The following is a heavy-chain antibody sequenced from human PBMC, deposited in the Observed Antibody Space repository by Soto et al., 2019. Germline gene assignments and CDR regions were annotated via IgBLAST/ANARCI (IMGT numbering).Heavy chain of an antibody. Sequence: ASVKLSCKASGYTFTCYYMHWVRQAPEQGLEWMGCINPNSGGTNYAQKFQGWVTMTRDTSISTAYMELSRLRSDDTAVYYFARGQTHRYYSYSGMDVWGKGTTVIVSS. V-gene: IGHV1-2*04. CDR1: GYTFTCYY. CDR3: ARGQTHRYYSYSGMDV. CDR2: INPNSGGT. J-gene: IGHJ6*04.